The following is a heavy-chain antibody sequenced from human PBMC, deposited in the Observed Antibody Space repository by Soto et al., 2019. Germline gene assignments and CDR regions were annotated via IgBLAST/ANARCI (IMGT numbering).Heavy chain of an antibody. CDR3: AKDPLESNAQGTS. V-gene: IGHV3-23*01. CDR1: GCTFINYA. CDR2: ISGSGGST. Sequence: GGSHRLSWSAAGCTFINYAMSWVRQTPGKGLEWVSAISGSGGSTYYADSVKGRFTISRDNSKTTMSLQMNSLRAEDKAVYYCAKDPLESNAQGTSWGQGTLVTVFS. J-gene: IGHJ5*02.